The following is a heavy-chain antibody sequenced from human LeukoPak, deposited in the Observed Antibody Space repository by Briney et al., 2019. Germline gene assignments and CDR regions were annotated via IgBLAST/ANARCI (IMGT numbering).Heavy chain of an antibody. D-gene: IGHD6-19*01. CDR1: GYTFTTYA. CDR2: INVGNGNT. J-gene: IGHJ4*02. V-gene: IGHV1-3*01. CDR3: ARRYSSGWYVKYYFDY. Sequence: ASVKVSCKASGYTFTTYAMHWVRQAPGQRLEWMGWINVGNGNTKYSQKFQGRVTITRDTSATTAYMELSSLRSEDTAVYYCARRYSSGWYVKYYFDYWGQGTLVTVSS.